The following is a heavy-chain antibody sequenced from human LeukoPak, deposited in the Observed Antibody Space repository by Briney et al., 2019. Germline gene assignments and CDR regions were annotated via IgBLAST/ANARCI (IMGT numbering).Heavy chain of an antibody. CDR2: INHSGST. J-gene: IGHJ4*02. D-gene: IGHD1-14*01. CDR1: GGSFSGYY. V-gene: IGHV4-34*01. CDR3: ARSRIRPLDY. Sequence: SETLSLTCAVYGGSFSGYYWSWIRQPPGKGLEWIGEINHSGSTNYNPSLKSRVTISVDTSKNQFSLKLSSVTAADTAVYYCARSRIRPLDYWGQGTLVTVSS.